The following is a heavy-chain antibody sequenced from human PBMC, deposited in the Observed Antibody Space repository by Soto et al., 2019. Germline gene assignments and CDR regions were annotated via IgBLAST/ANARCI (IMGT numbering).Heavy chain of an antibody. J-gene: IGHJ3*02. V-gene: IGHV5-51*01. Sequence: GESLKISCKGSGYSFTSYWIGWVRQMPGKGLEWMGIIYPGDSDTRYSPSFQGQVTISADKSISTAYLQWSSLKASDTAMYYCAGPPEGAATPVGAFDIWGQGTMVTVSS. CDR1: GYSFTSYW. CDR2: IYPGDSDT. CDR3: AGPPEGAATPVGAFDI. D-gene: IGHD6-13*01.